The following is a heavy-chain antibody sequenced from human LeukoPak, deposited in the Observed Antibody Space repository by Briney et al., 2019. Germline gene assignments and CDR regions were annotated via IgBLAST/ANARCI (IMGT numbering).Heavy chain of an antibody. CDR2: IYYSGST. CDR1: GGSISSYY. J-gene: IGHJ3*02. V-gene: IGHV4-59*12. CDR3: ARKARRDAFDI. D-gene: IGHD1-26*01. Sequence: SKTLSLTCTVSGGSISSYYWSWIRQPPGKGLEWVGYIYYSGSTNYNPSLKSRVTISVDTSKNQFSLKLSSVTAADTAVYYCARKARRDAFDIWGQGTMVTVSS.